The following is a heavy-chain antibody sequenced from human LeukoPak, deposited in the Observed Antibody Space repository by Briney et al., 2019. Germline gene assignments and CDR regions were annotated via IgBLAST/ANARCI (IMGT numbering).Heavy chain of an antibody. CDR2: ISSSGSTI. Sequence: GGSLRLSCAASGFTFGSYAMSWIRQAPGKGLEWVSYISSSGSTIYYADSVKGRFTIPRDNAKNSLFLQMNSLRAEDTAVYYCARGRSGSYYKDVDVWGKGTTVTVSS. V-gene: IGHV3-11*04. D-gene: IGHD3-10*01. J-gene: IGHJ6*04. CDR1: GFTFGSYA. CDR3: ARGRSGSYYKDVDV.